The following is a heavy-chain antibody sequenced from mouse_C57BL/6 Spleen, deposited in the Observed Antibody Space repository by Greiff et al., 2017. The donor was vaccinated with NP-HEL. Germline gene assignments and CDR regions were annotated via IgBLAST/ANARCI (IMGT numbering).Heavy chain of an antibody. J-gene: IGHJ2*01. CDR1: GYSFTDYN. V-gene: IGHV1-39*01. D-gene: IGHD3-2*02. CDR2: INPNYGTT. Sequence: EVHLVESGPELVKPGASVKISCKASGYSFTDYNMNWVKQSNGKSLEWIGVINPNYGTTSYNQKFKGKATLTVDQSSSTAYMQLNSLTSEDSAVYYCATSSGYRAMDYWGQGTTLTVSS. CDR3: ATSSGYRAMDY.